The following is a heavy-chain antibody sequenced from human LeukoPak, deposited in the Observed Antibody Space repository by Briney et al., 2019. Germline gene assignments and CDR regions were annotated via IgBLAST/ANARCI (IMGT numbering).Heavy chain of an antibody. CDR1: GFTFSSYA. J-gene: IGHJ4*02. D-gene: IGHD4-17*01. Sequence: PGGSLRLSCAASGFTFSSYAISWIRQAPGKGLEWVSAISGSGGSTYYADTVKGRFTISRDNPKNTLYLQMNSLRADDTAVYYCAKGFQTYGELSFDGWGQGTLVAVSS. V-gene: IGHV3-23*01. CDR2: ISGSGGST. CDR3: AKGFQTYGELSFDG.